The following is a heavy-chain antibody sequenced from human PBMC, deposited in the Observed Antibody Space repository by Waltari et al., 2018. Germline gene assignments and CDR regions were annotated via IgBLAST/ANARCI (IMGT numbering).Heavy chain of an antibody. J-gene: IGHJ6*03. D-gene: IGHD3-10*01. CDR3: ARQITSIYYMDV. CDR2: IYYSGST. CDR1: GCSISSYY. V-gene: IGHV4-59*01. Sequence: QVQLQESGPGLVKPSETLSLTCTVSGCSISSYYWSWIRQPPGKGLEWIGYIYYSGSTNYNPSLKSRVTISVDTSKNQFSLKLSSVTAADTAVYYCARQITSIYYMDVWGKGTTVTVSS.